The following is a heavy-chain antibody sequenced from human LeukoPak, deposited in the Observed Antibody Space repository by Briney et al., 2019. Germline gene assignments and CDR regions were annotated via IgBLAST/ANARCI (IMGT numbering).Heavy chain of an antibody. J-gene: IGHJ6*03. CDR1: GVSFSGYY. D-gene: IGHD4-17*01. CDR2: INHSGST. Sequence: SETLSLTCAVYGVSFSGYYWSWIRQPPGKGLEWIGEINHSGSTNYNPSLKSRVTISVDTSKNQFSLKLSSVPAADTAVYYCARVPFYGDYYYYYMDVWGKGTTVTVSS. V-gene: IGHV4-34*01. CDR3: ARVPFYGDYYYYYMDV.